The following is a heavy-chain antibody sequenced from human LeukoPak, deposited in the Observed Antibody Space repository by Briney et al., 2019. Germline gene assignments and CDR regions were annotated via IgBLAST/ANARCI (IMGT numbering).Heavy chain of an antibody. V-gene: IGHV1-8*01. Sequence: ASVKVSCKASGYTFTSYDINWVRQATGQGLEWMGWMNPNSGNTGYAQKFQGRVTMTRNTSISTAYMELSSLRSEDTAVYYCARGAPYYYGPGSAFRFDYWGQGTLVTVSS. J-gene: IGHJ4*02. CDR1: GYTFTSYD. CDR3: ARGAPYYYGPGSAFRFDY. D-gene: IGHD3-10*01. CDR2: MNPNSGNT.